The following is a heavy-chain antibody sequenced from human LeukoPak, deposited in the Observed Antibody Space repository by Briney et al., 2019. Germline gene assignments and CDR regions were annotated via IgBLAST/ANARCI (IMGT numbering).Heavy chain of an antibody. D-gene: IGHD1-7*01. CDR3: ARGNWNYVWFDP. V-gene: IGHV4-59*01. CDR2: IYYSGST. CDR1: GGSISSYY. Sequence: KPSETMSLTCTVYGGSISSYYWSGIRQPPEKGQECFGYIYYSGSTNYNPSLKSRVTISVDTSKNQFSLKLSSVTAADTAVYYCARGNWNYVWFDPWGQGTLVTISA. J-gene: IGHJ5*02.